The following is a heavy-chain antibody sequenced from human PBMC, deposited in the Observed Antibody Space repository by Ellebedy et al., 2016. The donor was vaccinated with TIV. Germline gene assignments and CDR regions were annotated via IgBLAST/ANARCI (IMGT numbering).Heavy chain of an antibody. CDR3: AKKAELLWFGELLSYFDY. CDR1: GFTFTYYA. Sequence: GESLKISCAASGFTFTYYAMSWVRQAPGKGLEWVSVISGSGGSTYYADSVKGRFTISRDNSKNTLYLQMASLRAEDTAVYYCAKKAELLWFGELLSYFDYWGQGTLVTVSS. V-gene: IGHV3-23*01. J-gene: IGHJ4*02. D-gene: IGHD3-10*01. CDR2: ISGSGGST.